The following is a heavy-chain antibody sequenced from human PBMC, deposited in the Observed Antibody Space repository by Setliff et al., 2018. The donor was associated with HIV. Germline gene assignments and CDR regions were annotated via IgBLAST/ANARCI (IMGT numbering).Heavy chain of an antibody. D-gene: IGHD3-10*01. J-gene: IGHJ4*02. CDR2: IYTSGST. Sequence: NPSETLSLTCTVSGGSISSYYWSWIRQPPGKGLEWIGYIYTSGSTNYNPSPKSRVTISVDTSKNQFSLKLSSVTAADTAVYYCARGLSFHDPGGFDYWGQGTLVTVSS. V-gene: IGHV4-4*09. CDR1: GGSISSYY. CDR3: ARGLSFHDPGGFDY.